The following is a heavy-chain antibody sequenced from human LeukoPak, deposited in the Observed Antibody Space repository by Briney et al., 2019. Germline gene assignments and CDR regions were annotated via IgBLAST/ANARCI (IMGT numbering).Heavy chain of an antibody. Sequence: PSETLSLTCTVSGGSISSSSYYWGWIRQPPGTGLEWIGSIYYSGSTYYNPSLKSRVTISVDTSKNQFSLKLSSVTAADTAVYYCARTIVGATTFFDYWGQGTLVTVSS. V-gene: IGHV4-39*01. CDR2: IYYSGST. CDR1: GGSISSSSYY. D-gene: IGHD1-26*01. CDR3: ARTIVGATTFFDY. J-gene: IGHJ4*02.